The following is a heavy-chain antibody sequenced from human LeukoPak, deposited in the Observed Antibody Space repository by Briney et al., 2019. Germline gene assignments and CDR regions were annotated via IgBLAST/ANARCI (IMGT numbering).Heavy chain of an antibody. CDR1: GFIFSSYW. CDR3: ARVRGGYYFDY. CDR2: IKQHGNEK. V-gene: IGHV3-7*05. Sequence: PAGSLRLSCAASGFIFSSYWMTWVRQAPGKGLEWVANIKQHGNEKYYVDSVKGRFTISRDNAKNSLHLQMNSLRAEDTAVYYCARVRGGYYFDYWGQGTLVTVSS. D-gene: IGHD3-16*01. J-gene: IGHJ4*02.